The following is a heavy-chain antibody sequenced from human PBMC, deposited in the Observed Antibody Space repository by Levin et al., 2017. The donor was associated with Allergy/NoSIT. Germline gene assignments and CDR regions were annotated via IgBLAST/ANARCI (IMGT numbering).Heavy chain of an antibody. D-gene: IGHD3-3*01. Sequence: GGSLRLSCAASGFTFSSYWMSWVRQAPGKGLEWVANIKQDGSEKYYVDSVKGRFTISRDNAKNSLYLQMNSLRAEDTAVYYCARGLTVYYDFWRGQKNMDVWGQGTTVTVSS. CDR1: GFTFSSYW. CDR2: IKQDGSEK. CDR3: ARGLTVYYDFWRGQKNMDV. V-gene: IGHV3-7*01. J-gene: IGHJ6*02.